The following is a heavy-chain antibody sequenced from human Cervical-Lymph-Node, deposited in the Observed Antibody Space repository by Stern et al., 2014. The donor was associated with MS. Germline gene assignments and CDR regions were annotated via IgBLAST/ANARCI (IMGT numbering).Heavy chain of an antibody. CDR3: AKSGCRRTSQRCYFDY. CDR1: GFTFNTYG. Sequence: QVQLVQSGGGVVQPGRSLRLSCAASGFTFNTYGMHWVRQAPGKGLGWVAVISYDGSNTYYADSVKGRFTISRDNSKNTLYVQMNSLRAEDTAIYYCAKSGCRRTSQRCYFDYWGQGTLVTVSS. CDR2: ISYDGSNT. J-gene: IGHJ4*02. V-gene: IGHV3-30*18. D-gene: IGHD2-2*01.